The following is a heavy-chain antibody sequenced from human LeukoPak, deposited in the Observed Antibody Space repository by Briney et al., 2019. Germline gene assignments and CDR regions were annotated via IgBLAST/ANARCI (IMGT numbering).Heavy chain of an antibody. Sequence: ASVKVSCKASGYTFTSYGISWVRQAPGQGLEWMGWISAYNGNTNYAQKFQGRVTMTRNTSINTAYMELSSLRSEDTAVYYCASATGIDGYTSGYDFWGQGTLVTVSS. J-gene: IGHJ4*02. CDR2: ISAYNGNT. CDR1: GYTFTSYG. V-gene: IGHV1-18*01. D-gene: IGHD5-18*01. CDR3: ASATGIDGYTSGYDF.